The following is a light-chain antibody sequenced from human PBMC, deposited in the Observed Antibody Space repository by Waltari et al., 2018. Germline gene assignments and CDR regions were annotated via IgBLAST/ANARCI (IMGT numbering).Light chain of an antibody. Sequence: DIVITQSPDYLAVSLGERATINCKSSQSVFYSPNNKNYLSWYQQKQGQPPKLLIYWASTRESGVPARFSGSGSGTDFTLTISSLQAEAVALYFCQQYYGSPFTFGGGTKLEIK. V-gene: IGKV4-1*01. CDR3: QQYYGSPFT. J-gene: IGKJ4*01. CDR1: QSVFYSPNNKNY. CDR2: WAS.